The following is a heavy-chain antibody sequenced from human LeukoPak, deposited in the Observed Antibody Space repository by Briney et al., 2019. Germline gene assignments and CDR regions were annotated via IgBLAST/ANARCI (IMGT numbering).Heavy chain of an antibody. D-gene: IGHD2-21*01. CDR2: IDTSGSTT. V-gene: IGHV3-48*03. J-gene: IGHJ4*02. Sequence: SGGSLRLSCAASGFSFSSYELNWVRPAQGKGLEWISYIDTSGSTTFYADSVKGRFTTSRDNAKNSLFLQMSSLRAEDTALYYCARETIGCGRDCLDFWGQGTRVTVSS. CDR3: ARETIGCGRDCLDF. CDR1: GFSFSSYE.